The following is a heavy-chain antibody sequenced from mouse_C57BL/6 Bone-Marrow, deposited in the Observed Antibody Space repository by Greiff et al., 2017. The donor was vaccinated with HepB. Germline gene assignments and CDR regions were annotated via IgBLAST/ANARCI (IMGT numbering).Heavy chain of an antibody. CDR3: AGIYYYCSSYFDY. CDR1: GFNIKNTY. CDR2: IDPANGNT. J-gene: IGHJ2*01. D-gene: IGHD1-1*01. V-gene: IGHV14-3*01. Sequence: DVQLVESVAELVRPGASVKLSCTASGFNIKNTYMHWVKQRPEQGLEWIGRIDPANGNTKYAPKFQGKATITADTSSNTAYLQLSSLTSEDTAIYYCAGIYYYCSSYFDYWGQGTTLTVSS.